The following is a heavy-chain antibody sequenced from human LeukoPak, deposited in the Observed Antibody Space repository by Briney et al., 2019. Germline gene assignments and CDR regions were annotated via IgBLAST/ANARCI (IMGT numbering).Heavy chain of an antibody. CDR3: ARSAYYYGSGSLWATESAYYFYD. V-gene: IGHV3-23*01. D-gene: IGHD3-10*01. CDR1: GFTFSSYA. J-gene: IGHJ4*02. Sequence: GGSLRLSCAASGFTFSSYAMSWVRQAPGKGLEWVSDISGSGGGTYYADSVKGRFTISRDNSKTTLYLQMNSLRAEDTAVYYCARSAYYYGSGSLWATESAYYFYDWGQGALVTAST. CDR2: ISGSGGGT.